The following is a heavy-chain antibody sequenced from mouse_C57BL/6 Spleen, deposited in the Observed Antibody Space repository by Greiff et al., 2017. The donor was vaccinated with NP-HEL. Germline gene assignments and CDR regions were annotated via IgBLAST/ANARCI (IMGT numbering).Heavy chain of an antibody. CDR3: TTGYGNYVNYYAMDY. CDR2: IDPENGDT. J-gene: IGHJ4*01. D-gene: IGHD2-1*01. CDR1: GFNIKDDY. V-gene: IGHV14-4*01. Sequence: EVKVVESGAELVRPGASVKLSCTASGFNIKDDYMHWVKQRPEQGLEWIGWIDPENGDTEYASKFQGKATITADTSSNTAYLQLSSLTSEDTAVYYCTTGYGNYVNYYAMDYWGQGTSVTVSS.